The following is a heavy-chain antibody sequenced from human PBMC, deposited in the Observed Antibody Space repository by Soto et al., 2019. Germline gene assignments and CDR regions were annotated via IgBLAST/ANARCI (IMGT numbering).Heavy chain of an antibody. CDR2: IDPSDSYT. Sequence: GESLKISCKGSGYSFTSYWISWVRQMPGRGLEWMGRIDPSDSYTNYSPSFQGHVTISADKSISTAYLQWSSLKASDTAMYYCARKKSYCSSTSCRNGMDVWGQGTTVTVSS. D-gene: IGHD2-2*01. CDR1: GYSFTSYW. CDR3: ARKKSYCSSTSCRNGMDV. V-gene: IGHV5-10-1*01. J-gene: IGHJ6*02.